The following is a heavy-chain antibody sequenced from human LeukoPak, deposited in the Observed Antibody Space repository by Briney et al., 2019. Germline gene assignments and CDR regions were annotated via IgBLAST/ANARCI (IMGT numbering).Heavy chain of an antibody. J-gene: IGHJ4*02. CDR3: AGFTVGAMCNY. CDR2: ISNSGNT. V-gene: IGHV4-39*01. CDR1: GGSIRSSGYY. Sequence: SETLSLTSTVSGGSIRSSGYYWGCIREPPGMGLGWIGSISNSGNTDYNPALKNRVTISADTSKSQFSLKLSSVTAADTAVYYCAGFTVGAMCNYWGQGTLVTVSS. D-gene: IGHD1-26*01.